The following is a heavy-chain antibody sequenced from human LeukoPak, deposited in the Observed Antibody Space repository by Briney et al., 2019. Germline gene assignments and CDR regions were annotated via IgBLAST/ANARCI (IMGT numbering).Heavy chain of an antibody. Sequence: ASVKVSCKAYGYTFTSYYMHWVRQAPGQGLEWMGWINPNSGGTNYAQKFQGRVTMTRDTSISTAYMELSRLRSDDTAVYYCARQTFGVLYFDSWGQGTLVIVSS. V-gene: IGHV1-2*02. CDR2: INPNSGGT. CDR1: GYTFTSYY. D-gene: IGHD3-10*01. J-gene: IGHJ4*02. CDR3: ARQTFGVLYFDS.